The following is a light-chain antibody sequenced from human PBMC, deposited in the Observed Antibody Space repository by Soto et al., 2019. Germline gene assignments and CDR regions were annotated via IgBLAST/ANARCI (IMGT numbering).Light chain of an antibody. CDR2: WAS. J-gene: IGKJ2*01. V-gene: IGKV4-1*01. CDR1: PGILNRSNNKNY. Sequence: DIVMTQSPDSLAVSLGERATINCKSSPGILNRSNNKNYLAWYQQKPGQPPKLLIYWASTRESGVPDRFSGSGSGTDFTLTISTLQAEDVAVYYCQQYYSTPPHTFGQGTKLEIK. CDR3: QQYYSTPPHT.